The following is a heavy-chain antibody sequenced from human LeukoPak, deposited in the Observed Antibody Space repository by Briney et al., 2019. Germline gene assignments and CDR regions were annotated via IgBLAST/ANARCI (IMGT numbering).Heavy chain of an antibody. CDR1: GYSFTNYW. CDR3: ARSYYYGSGSYCLDY. CDR2: IYPRDSDI. Sequence: GESLKISCQGSGYSFTNYWIGWVRQMPGKGLEWMGIIYPRDSDIKYSPSFQGQVIISADESISTAYLQWSSLEASDTAMDYCARSYYYGSGSYCLDYWGQGTLVTVSS. V-gene: IGHV5-51*01. J-gene: IGHJ4*02. D-gene: IGHD3-10*01.